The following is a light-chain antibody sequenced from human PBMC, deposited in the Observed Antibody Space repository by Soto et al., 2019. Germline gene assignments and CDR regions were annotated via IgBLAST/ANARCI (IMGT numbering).Light chain of an antibody. J-gene: IGKJ5*01. CDR3: QQYGSSPPIT. Sequence: DIQMTQSPSSLSASVGDRVTITCRASQSISSYLNWYQQKPGKAPKLLIYQASSLQNGVPARFIGSGSGTDFTLTISRLEPEDFAVYYCQQYGSSPPITFGQGTRLEIK. CDR1: QSISSY. CDR2: QAS. V-gene: IGKV1-39*01.